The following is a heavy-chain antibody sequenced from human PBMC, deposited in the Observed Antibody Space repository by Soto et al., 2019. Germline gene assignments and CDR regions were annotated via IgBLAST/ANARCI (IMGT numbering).Heavy chain of an antibody. CDR3: ARDLSSSHSYYYYGMDV. V-gene: IGHV1-69*12. CDR2: IIPIFGTA. D-gene: IGHD6-13*01. J-gene: IGHJ6*02. Sequence: QVQLVQSGAEVKKPGSSVKVSCKASGGTFSSYAISWVRQAPGQGLEWMRGIIPIFGTANYAQKFQGRVTITADESTSTAYMELRSLRSEDMAVYYCARDLSSSHSYYYYGMDVWGQGTTVTVSS. CDR1: GGTFSSYA.